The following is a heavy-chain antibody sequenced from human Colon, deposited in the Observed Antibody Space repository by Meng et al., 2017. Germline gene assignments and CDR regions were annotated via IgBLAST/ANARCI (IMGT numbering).Heavy chain of an antibody. Sequence: SETLSLTCAVSGGSLTDFYWSWIRQSPGKGLERIGEINHWGSINYTPSLRSRVTISLQRSTNQFSLTLTSVTAADTGVYYCARGGNILRELAKPFDVWGQGTLVTVSS. D-gene: IGHD1-26*01. J-gene: IGHJ4*02. V-gene: IGHV4-34*01. CDR2: INHWGSI. CDR1: GGSLTDFY. CDR3: ARGGNILRELAKPFDV.